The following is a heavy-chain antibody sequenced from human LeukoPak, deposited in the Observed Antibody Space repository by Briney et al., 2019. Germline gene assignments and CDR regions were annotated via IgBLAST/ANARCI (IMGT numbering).Heavy chain of an antibody. V-gene: IGHV4-34*01. J-gene: IGHJ4*02. CDR3: ARGTTYYYDSSGYPIFDY. Sequence: SETLSLTCAVYGGSFSGYYWSWIRQPPGKGLEWIGEINHSGSTNYNPSLKSRVTISVDTSKNQFSLKLSSVTAADTAVCYCARGTTYYYDSSGYPIFDYWGQGTLVTVSS. CDR1: GGSFSGYY. CDR2: INHSGST. D-gene: IGHD3-22*01.